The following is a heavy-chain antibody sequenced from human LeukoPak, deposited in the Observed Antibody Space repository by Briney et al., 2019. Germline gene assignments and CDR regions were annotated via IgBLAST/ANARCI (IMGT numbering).Heavy chain of an antibody. Sequence: KPSETLSLTCTVSGSSISCYHWSWIRPPPGEGLEWVGYVHYSGNTNYNPSLKSRVTISVDTSKSQFSLNLTSGTAADTAVYYCARGWGFNDYWGQGTLVTVSS. CDR2: VHYSGNT. CDR1: GSSISCYH. J-gene: IGHJ4*02. V-gene: IGHV4-59*01. CDR3: ARGWGFNDY. D-gene: IGHD2-21*01.